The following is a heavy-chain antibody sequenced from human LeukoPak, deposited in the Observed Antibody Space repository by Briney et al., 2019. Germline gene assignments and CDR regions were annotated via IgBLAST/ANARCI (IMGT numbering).Heavy chain of an antibody. D-gene: IGHD2-15*01. CDR1: GFTFSSSA. CDR3: AKQLGYCSDGSCYSPY. J-gene: IGHJ4*02. CDR2: ISNNGGYT. Sequence: PGGSLRLSCAASGFTFSSSAMSWVRQAPGKGLEWVSAISNNGGYTYYADSVQGRFTISRDNSKSTLCLQMNSLRAEDMAVYYCAKQLGYCSDGSCYSPYWGQGTLVTVSS. V-gene: IGHV3-23*01.